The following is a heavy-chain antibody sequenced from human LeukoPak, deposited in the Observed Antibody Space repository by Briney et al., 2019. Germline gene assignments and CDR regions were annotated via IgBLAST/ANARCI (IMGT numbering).Heavy chain of an antibody. CDR2: IYYSGST. D-gene: IGHD3-16*01. CDR1: GGSISSYY. J-gene: IGHJ4*02. Sequence: SETLSLTCTVSGGSISSYYWSWIRQPPGKGLDWIGYIYYSGSTNYNPSLKSRVTISVDTSKNQFSLKLSSVTAADTAVYYCARGRYGWLPFDYWGQGTLVTVSS. V-gene: IGHV4-59*01. CDR3: ARGRYGWLPFDY.